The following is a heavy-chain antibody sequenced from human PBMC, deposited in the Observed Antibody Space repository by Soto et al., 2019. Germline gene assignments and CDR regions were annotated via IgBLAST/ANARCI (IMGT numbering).Heavy chain of an antibody. Sequence: ASVKVSCKASGYTFTSYGISWVRQAPGQGLEWMGWISAYNGNTNYAQKLQGRVTMTTDTSTSTAYMELRSLRSDDTAVYYCARVRERYSSGWYSIPFDYWGQGTLVTVSS. CDR2: ISAYNGNT. V-gene: IGHV1-18*01. D-gene: IGHD6-19*01. CDR3: ARVRERYSSGWYSIPFDY. CDR1: GYTFTSYG. J-gene: IGHJ4*02.